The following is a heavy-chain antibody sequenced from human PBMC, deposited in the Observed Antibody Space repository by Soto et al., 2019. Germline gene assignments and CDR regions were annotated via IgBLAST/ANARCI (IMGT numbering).Heavy chain of an antibody. J-gene: IGHJ4*02. V-gene: IGHV4-31*03. Sequence: QVHLQESGPGLVKPSQTLSLTCTVSGDSISSSDYYWSWIRQPPGKGLEWIGYIYSSGNTYYNPSLKSRLTISVDTSKNQFSLKMNSVTAADTALYYWARGLSAATVVSCYFDYWGQGTLVTVSS. CDR2: IYSSGNT. D-gene: IGHD4-17*01. CDR3: ARGLSAATVVSCYFDY. CDR1: GDSISSSDYY.